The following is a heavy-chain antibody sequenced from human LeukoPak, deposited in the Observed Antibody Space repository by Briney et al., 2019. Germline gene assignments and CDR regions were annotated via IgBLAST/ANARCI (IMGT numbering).Heavy chain of an antibody. D-gene: IGHD6-19*01. CDR1: GGTFSSYA. V-gene: IGHV1-69*13. Sequence: ASVKVSCKASGGTFSSYAISWVRQAPGQGLEWMGGIIPIFGTANYAQRFQGRVTITADESTSTAYMELSSLRSEDTAVYYCARDRGWLFDYWGQGTLVTVSS. CDR3: ARDRGWLFDY. CDR2: IIPIFGTA. J-gene: IGHJ4*02.